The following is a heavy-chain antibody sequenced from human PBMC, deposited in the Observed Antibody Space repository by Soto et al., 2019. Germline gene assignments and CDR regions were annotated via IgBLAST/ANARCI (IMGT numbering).Heavy chain of an antibody. CDR1: GDSVSSNSAA. V-gene: IGHV6-1*01. D-gene: IGHD1-26*01. J-gene: IGHJ4*02. CDR3: AGMQDGALAY. Sequence: PSQTLSLTCAISGDSVSSNSAAWNWIRQSPSRGLEWLGRTYYRSKWYNEYAVSVKSRITIKPDTSKNQFSLQLNSVIPEDTAVYHCAGMQDGALAYWGQGSMVTVYS. CDR2: TYYRSKWYN.